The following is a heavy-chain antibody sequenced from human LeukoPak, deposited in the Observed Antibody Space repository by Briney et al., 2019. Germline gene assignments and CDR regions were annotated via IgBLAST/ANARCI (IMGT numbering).Heavy chain of an antibody. V-gene: IGHV3-23*01. CDR3: AKPYGRYYYYGMDV. CDR1: GFTFTNYA. Sequence: GGSLRLSCTASGFTFTNYAMKWVRQPPGKGLEWVSTISGPGDRTYYADSVKGRFTISRDNSKNTLYLQMNSLRAEDTAVYYCAKPYGRYYYYGMDVWGKGTTVTVSS. CDR2: ISGPGDRT. D-gene: IGHD4-17*01. J-gene: IGHJ6*04.